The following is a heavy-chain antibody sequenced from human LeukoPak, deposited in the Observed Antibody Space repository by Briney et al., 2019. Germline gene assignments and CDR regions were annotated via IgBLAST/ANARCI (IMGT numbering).Heavy chain of an antibody. D-gene: IGHD3-10*01. J-gene: IGHJ6*03. V-gene: IGHV4-34*01. CDR2: INHSGIP. Sequence: SETLSLTCAVYGGSFFGYYWSWIRQPPAKGMEWIGEINHSGIPNYNPSLKSLVTISVDTSKNQFSLKLSSVTAADTAVYYCARFGTNMVRGVAPYYYYYMDVWGKGTTVTVSS. CDR1: GGSFFGYY. CDR3: ARFGTNMVRGVAPYYYYYMDV.